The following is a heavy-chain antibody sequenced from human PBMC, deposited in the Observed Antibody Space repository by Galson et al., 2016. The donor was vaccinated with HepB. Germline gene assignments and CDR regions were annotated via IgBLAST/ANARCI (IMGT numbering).Heavy chain of an antibody. J-gene: IGHJ2*01. CDR1: GYSFSTYW. Sequence: QSGAAVKKPGESLKISCKGSGYSFSTYWIGWVRQMPGKGLEWMAIIYPGDSNIKYSPSSQGQVTISVDKSISSAYLQWSSLKASDSAMYYCARRGAYNFGWYFDLWGRGTLVTVSS. D-gene: IGHD5-24*01. CDR3: ARRGAYNFGWYFDL. CDR2: IYPGDSNI. V-gene: IGHV5-51*01.